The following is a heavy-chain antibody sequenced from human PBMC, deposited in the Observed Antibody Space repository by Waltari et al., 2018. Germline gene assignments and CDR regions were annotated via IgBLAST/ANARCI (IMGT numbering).Heavy chain of an antibody. Sequence: QVQLQESGPGLVKPSETLSLTCTVSGGSISSYYWSWIRQPPGKGLEWIGYIYYSGSTNYNPSLKSRVTISVDTSKNQFSLKLSSVTAADTAVYYCAREDSSLDAFDIWGQGTMVTVSS. CDR2: IYYSGST. CDR1: GGSISSYY. CDR3: AREDSSLDAFDI. D-gene: IGHD6-13*01. J-gene: IGHJ3*02. V-gene: IGHV4-59*01.